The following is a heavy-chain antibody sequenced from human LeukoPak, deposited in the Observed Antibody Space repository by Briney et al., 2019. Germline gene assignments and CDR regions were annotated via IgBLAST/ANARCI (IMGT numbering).Heavy chain of an antibody. V-gene: IGHV5-51*01. D-gene: IGHD2-2*01. CDR2: IYPGDSDT. J-gene: IGHJ4*02. Sequence: GESLKISCKGSGYSFTSYWIGWVRQMPGKGLEWMGIIYPGDSDTRYSPSFQGQVTISADKSISTAYLQWSSLKASDTAMYYCSATSYCSSTSCQIDYWGQGTLVTVSS. CDR3: SATSYCSSTSCQIDY. CDR1: GYSFTSYW.